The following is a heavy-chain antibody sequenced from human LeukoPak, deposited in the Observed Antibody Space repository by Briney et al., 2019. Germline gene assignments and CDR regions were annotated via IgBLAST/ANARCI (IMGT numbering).Heavy chain of an antibody. CDR1: GGSISSGGYS. CDR3: ARGGDYDFWSGSGIWFDP. V-gene: IGHV4-30-2*01. J-gene: IGHJ5*02. D-gene: IGHD3-3*01. Sequence: SQTLSLTCAVFGGSISSGGYSWSWIRQPPGKGLEWIGYIYHSGSTYYNPSLKSRVTISVDRSKNQFSLKLSSVTAADTAVYYCARGGDYDFWSGSGIWFDPWGQGTLVTVSS. CDR2: IYHSGST.